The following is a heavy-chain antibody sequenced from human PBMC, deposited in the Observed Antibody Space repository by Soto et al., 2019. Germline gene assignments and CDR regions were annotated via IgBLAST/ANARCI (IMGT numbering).Heavy chain of an antibody. CDR3: ARVRQGTVGSSYFDY. Sequence: QVQLVESGGGVVQPGRSLRLSCAASGFTFSSYAMHWVRQAPSKGLEWVAVISYDGSNKYYADSVKGRFTISRDNSKNTLYLQMNRLRAEDTAVYYCARVRQGTVGSSYFDYWGQGTLVTVSS. CDR2: ISYDGSNK. V-gene: IGHV3-30-3*01. J-gene: IGHJ4*02. D-gene: IGHD1-1*01. CDR1: GFTFSSYA.